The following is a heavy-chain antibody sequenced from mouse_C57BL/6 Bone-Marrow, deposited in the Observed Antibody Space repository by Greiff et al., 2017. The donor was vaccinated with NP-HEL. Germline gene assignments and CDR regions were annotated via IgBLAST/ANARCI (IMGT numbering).Heavy chain of an antibody. Sequence: VQLQQSGAELVKPGASVKLSCSASGFNIKDYYMHWVKQRTEQGLEWIGRIDPEDGETKYAPKFQGKATITADTSSNTAYLQLSSLTSEDTAVYSCAITTVVGSPYYYAMDYWGQGTSVTVSS. V-gene: IGHV14-2*01. J-gene: IGHJ4*01. CDR2: IDPEDGET. D-gene: IGHD1-1*01. CDR1: GFNIKDYY. CDR3: AITTVVGSPYYYAMDY.